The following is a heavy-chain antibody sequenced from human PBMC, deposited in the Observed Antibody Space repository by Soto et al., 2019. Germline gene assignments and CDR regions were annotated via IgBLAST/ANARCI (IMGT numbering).Heavy chain of an antibody. D-gene: IGHD1-26*01. V-gene: IGHV1-18*01. CDR1: GYKFASFG. CDR2: ISAYNGDT. Sequence: QIQLVQSGAEVKKPGASVKVSCKASGYKFASFGVSWVRQAPGQGLEWMGWISAYNGDTNYAQKFQGRLTMTTDTSTSTGYMEVRSLRSDDTAVYYCARSGDGNWFDPWGQGTLVIVSS. CDR3: ARSGDGNWFDP. J-gene: IGHJ5*02.